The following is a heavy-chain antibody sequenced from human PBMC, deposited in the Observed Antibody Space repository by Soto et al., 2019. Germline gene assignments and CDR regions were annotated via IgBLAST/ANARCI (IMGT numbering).Heavy chain of an antibody. CDR1: GYTFTGHC. J-gene: IGHJ4*02. CDR2: IGPESGAT. V-gene: IGHV1-2*02. Sequence: ASVKVSCKASGYTFTGHCIHWVRQAPEQGPEWMGEIGPESGATRYAQKFQGRVTMTRDMSITTVYMELNNLSPDDTAVYYCGRGRSGQIVVFYWGQGTPVTVSS. CDR3: GRGRSGQIVVFY. D-gene: IGHD1-26*01.